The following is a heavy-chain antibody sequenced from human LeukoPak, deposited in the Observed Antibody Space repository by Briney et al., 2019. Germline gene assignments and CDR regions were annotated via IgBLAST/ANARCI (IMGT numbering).Heavy chain of an antibody. V-gene: IGHV3-21*04. CDR3: ARSGLSRFGF. J-gene: IGHJ4*02. Sequence: GGSLRLSCAGSGFTFSRYSMNWVRQAPGKGLEWVSFTSNTGNHIYYADSVKGRFIISRDNAKNSLFLQMNSLRAEDTAVYYCARSGLSRFGFWGQGTLVTVSS. D-gene: IGHD2/OR15-2a*01. CDR2: TSNTGNHI. CDR1: GFTFSRYS.